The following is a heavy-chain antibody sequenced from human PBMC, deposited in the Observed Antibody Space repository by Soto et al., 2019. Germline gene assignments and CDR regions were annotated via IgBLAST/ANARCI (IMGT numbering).Heavy chain of an antibody. J-gene: IGHJ4*02. Sequence: GGSLRLSCAASGFTFSSYAMSWVRQAPGKGLEWVSAISGSGGSTFYADSVKDRFTISRDNSKNTLYLQMNSLRAEDTAVYYCANEPSSGWPYFDYWGQGTLVTVSS. CDR1: GFTFSSYA. D-gene: IGHD6-19*01. CDR2: ISGSGGST. CDR3: ANEPSSGWPYFDY. V-gene: IGHV3-23*01.